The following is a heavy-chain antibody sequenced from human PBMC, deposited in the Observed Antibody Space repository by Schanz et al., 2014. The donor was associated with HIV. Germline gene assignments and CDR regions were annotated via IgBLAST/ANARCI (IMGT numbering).Heavy chain of an antibody. CDR1: GFTLTSYY. CDR2: INPSGGRA. Sequence: QVQLVQSGPEVRKPGASVKLSCKASGFTLTSYYIHWVRQAPGQGLEWMGIINPSGGRASYAQKFQGRVTMTRDTSTSTVYMELSSLRSEDTAIYYCARDLGGDFWSTQGGLAPWGQGTLVTVSS. CDR3: ARDLGGDFWSTQGGLAP. J-gene: IGHJ5*02. D-gene: IGHD3-3*01. V-gene: IGHV1-46*01.